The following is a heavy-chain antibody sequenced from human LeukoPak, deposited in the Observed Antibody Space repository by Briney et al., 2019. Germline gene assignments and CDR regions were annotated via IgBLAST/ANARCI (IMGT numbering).Heavy chain of an antibody. CDR1: GFSVSDNS. Sequence: GGSLRLSCTVSGFSVSDNSMSWVRQAPGKGLEWVSFIYSGTTHYSDSVKGRFTISRDNSKNTLYFQMNSLRAEDTAVYYCARDIGYGSGSYYPWGQGTLVTVSS. D-gene: IGHD3-10*01. CDR3: ARDIGYGSGSYYP. CDR2: IYSGTT. J-gene: IGHJ5*02. V-gene: IGHV3-53*01.